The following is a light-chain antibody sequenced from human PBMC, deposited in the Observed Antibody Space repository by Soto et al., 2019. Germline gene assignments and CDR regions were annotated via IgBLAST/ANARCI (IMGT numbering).Light chain of an antibody. Sequence: EIMMTQSPDTLSVSPGERATVSCRASQSISSDFAWFQLKPGQAPRLLIYGASTRAPDVPDRFSGSGSGTEFTLTISSLQSEDFAVYYCKQYNNRPYTFGQGTKLEIK. V-gene: IGKV3-15*01. CDR3: KQYNNRPYT. CDR2: GAS. J-gene: IGKJ2*01. CDR1: QSISSD.